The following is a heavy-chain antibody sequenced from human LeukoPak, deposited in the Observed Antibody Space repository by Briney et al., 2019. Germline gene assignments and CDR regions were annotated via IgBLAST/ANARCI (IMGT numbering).Heavy chain of an antibody. CDR1: GFTFSSYS. V-gene: IGHV3-48*01. J-gene: IGHJ4*02. CDR2: ISSSSSTI. CDR3: ARDEVVCSSWTDY. D-gene: IGHD6-13*01. Sequence: PGGSLRLSCAASGFTFSSYSMNWVRQAPGKGLEWVSYISSSSSTIYYADSVKGRFTISRDNAKNSLYLQMNSLRAEDTAVYYCARDEVVCSSWTDYWGQGTLVTVSS.